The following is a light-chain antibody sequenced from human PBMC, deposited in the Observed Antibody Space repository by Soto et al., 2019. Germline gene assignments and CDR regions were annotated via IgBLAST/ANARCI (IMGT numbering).Light chain of an antibody. J-gene: IGLJ2*01. CDR2: DVR. CDR1: SSDVGGYNF. Sequence: QSVLTQPASVSGSPGQSITISCTGTSSDVGGYNFVSWYQQHPGKAPKFIIYDVRNRPSGVSNRFSGSRSGNTASLTISGLQAEDEADYYCSSYTSTNTVIFGGGTKLTFL. V-gene: IGLV2-14*03. CDR3: SSYTSTNTVI.